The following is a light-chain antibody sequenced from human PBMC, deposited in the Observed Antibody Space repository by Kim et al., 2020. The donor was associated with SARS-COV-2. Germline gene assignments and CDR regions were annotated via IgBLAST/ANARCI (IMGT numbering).Light chain of an antibody. V-gene: IGKV3-11*01. CDR1: QSVDSY. Sequence: LSPGERATLSCRASQSVDSYLAWYQHKPGQAPRLLIYDATNRATGIPARFSGSGSGTDFTLTISSLEPEDFAVYYCHQRSDWPPYTFGQGTKLEIK. J-gene: IGKJ2*01. CDR3: HQRSDWPPYT. CDR2: DAT.